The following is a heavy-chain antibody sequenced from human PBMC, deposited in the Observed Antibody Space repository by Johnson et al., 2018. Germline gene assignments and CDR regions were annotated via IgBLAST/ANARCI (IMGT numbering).Heavy chain of an antibody. Sequence: EVQLVESGGGLVQPGGSLRLSCAASGFTFSSYAMSWVRQAPGKGLEWVSSIRGSGDTTFYADSVKGRFTISRDNSKNTLYLQMNSLGAEDTAVYYCANRRGVGDYYYYMDVWGKGTTVTVSS. CDR1: GFTFSSYA. CDR3: ANRRGVGDYYYYMDV. J-gene: IGHJ6*03. D-gene: IGHD3-16*01. CDR2: IRGSGDTT. V-gene: IGHV3-23*04.